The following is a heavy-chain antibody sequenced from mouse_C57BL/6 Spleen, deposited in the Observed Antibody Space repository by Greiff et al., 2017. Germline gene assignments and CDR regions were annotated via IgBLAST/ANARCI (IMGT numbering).Heavy chain of an antibody. CDR1: GYAFSSSW. CDR2: IYPGDGDT. J-gene: IGHJ2*01. Sequence: VQLQQSGPELVKPGASVKISCKASGYAFSSSWMNWVKQRPGKGLEWIGRIYPGDGDTNYNGKFKGKATLTADKSSSTAYMQLSSLTSEDSAVYFCARSPYYAYDYYFDYWGQGTTLTVSS. D-gene: IGHD2-9*01. CDR3: ARSPYYAYDYYFDY. V-gene: IGHV1-82*01.